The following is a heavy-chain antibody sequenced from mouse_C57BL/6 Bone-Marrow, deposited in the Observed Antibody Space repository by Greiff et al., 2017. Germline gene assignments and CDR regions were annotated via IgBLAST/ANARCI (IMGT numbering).Heavy chain of an antibody. CDR3: ARAPTGYYLDY. V-gene: IGHV1-9*01. D-gene: IGHD4-1*02. CDR1: GYTFTGYW. CDR2: ILPGSGST. J-gene: IGHJ2*01. Sequence: QVQLQQSGAELMKPGASVTLSCKATGYTFTGYWIEWVKQRPGHGLEWIGEILPGSGSTNYHAKFKSKATFTADTSSNTAYMQLSSLTTEDSAIYYCARAPTGYYLDYWGQGTTLTVSS.